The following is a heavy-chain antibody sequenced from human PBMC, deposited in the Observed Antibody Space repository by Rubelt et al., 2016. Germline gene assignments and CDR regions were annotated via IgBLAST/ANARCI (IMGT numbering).Heavy chain of an antibody. D-gene: IGHD2-15*01. Sequence: GFTFSSYSMNWVRQAPGKGLEWVSYISSSSSTIYYADSVKGRFTISRDNAKNSLYLQMNSLRAEDTAVYYCARDHFEYCSGGSCYVYYGMDVWGQGTTVTVSS. CDR3: ARDHFEYCSGGSCYVYYGMDV. J-gene: IGHJ6*02. V-gene: IGHV3-48*01. CDR1: GFTFSSYS. CDR2: ISSSSSTI.